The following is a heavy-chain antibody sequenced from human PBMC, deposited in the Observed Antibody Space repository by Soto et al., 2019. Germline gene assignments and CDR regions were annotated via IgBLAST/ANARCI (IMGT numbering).Heavy chain of an antibody. D-gene: IGHD6-13*01. V-gene: IGHV1-18*01. Sequence: QIQLVQSGAEVKKPGASVKVSCKASGYTFTSYGISWVRQAPGQGLEWMGWISAYNGNTNYAQKLQGRVTMTTDTTTSTAYMELRSLRSDDTAVYYCATDDRYSSSWARFDYWGQGTLVTVSS. CDR3: ATDDRYSSSWARFDY. CDR2: ISAYNGNT. J-gene: IGHJ4*02. CDR1: GYTFTSYG.